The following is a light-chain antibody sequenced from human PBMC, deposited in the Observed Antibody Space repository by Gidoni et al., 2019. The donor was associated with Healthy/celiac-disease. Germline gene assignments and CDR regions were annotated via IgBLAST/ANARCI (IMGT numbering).Light chain of an antibody. V-gene: IGKV1-39*01. Sequence: DIHMTQSPSCMSASVGDTVTITCRASQSISSYLNWYQQKPGKAPKLLIYAACSLQSGVPSRFSGRGSGTDVTLTISSLQPEEFATYYCQQSYSTPLTFGGGTKVEIK. J-gene: IGKJ4*01. CDR2: AAC. CDR3: QQSYSTPLT. CDR1: QSISSY.